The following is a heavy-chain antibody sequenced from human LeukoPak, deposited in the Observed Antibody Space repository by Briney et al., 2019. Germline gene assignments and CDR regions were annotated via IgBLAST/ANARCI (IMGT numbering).Heavy chain of an antibody. Sequence: GGSLRLSCAASGFTFSSHAMSWVRQAPGKGLEWVSTITGSGGTPYFADSVKGRFTISRDNSKNTLYLQMNSLRAEDTAVYYCAKDQEVAVAGTATYYYYGMDVWGQGTTVTVSS. CDR1: GFTFSSHA. CDR2: ITGSGGTP. V-gene: IGHV3-23*01. J-gene: IGHJ6*02. CDR3: AKDQEVAVAGTATYYYYGMDV. D-gene: IGHD6-19*01.